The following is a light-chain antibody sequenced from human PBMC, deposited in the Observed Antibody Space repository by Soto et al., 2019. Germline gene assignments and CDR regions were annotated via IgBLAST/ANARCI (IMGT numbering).Light chain of an antibody. Sequence: QSVLTQPPSVSGAPGQRVTISCTGSSSNIGAGYDVHWYQQLPGTAPKLLIYGNSNRPSGVPDRFSGSKSGTSASLAITGLQAEDEADYYCQSYYSSLSYVFGTGNKLTVL. CDR1: SSNIGAGYD. CDR3: QSYYSSLSYV. V-gene: IGLV1-40*01. CDR2: GNS. J-gene: IGLJ1*01.